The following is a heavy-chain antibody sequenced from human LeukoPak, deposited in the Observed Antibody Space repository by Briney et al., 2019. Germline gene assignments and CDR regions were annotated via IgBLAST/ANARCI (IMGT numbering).Heavy chain of an antibody. CDR1: GGSFSGYY. CDR2: INHSGST. J-gene: IGHJ6*02. CDR3: AIGHTDGMEV. Sequence: PSETLSLTCAVYGGSFSGYYWSWIRQPPGKGLEWIGEINHSGSTNYNPSLKSRITISVDTSKNQFSLKLSSVTAADTAVYYCAIGHTDGMEVWGQGTTVTVSS. V-gene: IGHV4-34*01.